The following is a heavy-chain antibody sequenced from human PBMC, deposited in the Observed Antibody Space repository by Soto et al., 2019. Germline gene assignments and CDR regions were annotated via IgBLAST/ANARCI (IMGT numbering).Heavy chain of an antibody. J-gene: IGHJ4*02. V-gene: IGHV4-4*02. CDR2: IYHSGST. D-gene: IGHD3-3*01. Sequence: QVQLQESGPGLVKPSGTLSLTCAVSGGSISSSNWWSWVRQPPGKGLEWIGEIYHSGSTNYNPTLKSRVTISVDKSKNQFSLKLSSVTAADTAVYYCATRRRFLEWSDYFDYWGQGTLVTVSS. CDR3: ATRRRFLEWSDYFDY. CDR1: GGSISSSNW.